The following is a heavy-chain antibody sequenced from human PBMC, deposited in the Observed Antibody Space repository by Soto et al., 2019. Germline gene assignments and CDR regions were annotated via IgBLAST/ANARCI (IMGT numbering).Heavy chain of an antibody. Sequence: PGGSLRLSCAASGFTFSSYSMNWVRQAPGKGLEWVSSISSSSSYIYYADSVKGRFTISRDNAKNSLYLQMNSLRAEDTAVYYCARVPRIAAAGTEDYYYGMDVWGQGTTVTVSS. CDR1: GFTFSSYS. CDR3: ARVPRIAAAGTEDYYYGMDV. V-gene: IGHV3-21*01. D-gene: IGHD6-13*01. CDR2: ISSSSSYI. J-gene: IGHJ6*02.